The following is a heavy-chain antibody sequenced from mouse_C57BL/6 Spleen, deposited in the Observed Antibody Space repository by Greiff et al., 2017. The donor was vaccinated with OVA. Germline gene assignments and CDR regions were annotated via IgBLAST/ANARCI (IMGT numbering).Heavy chain of an antibody. V-gene: IGHV5-17*01. CDR2: ISSGSSTI. D-gene: IGHD1-1*01. CDR1: GFTFSDYG. CDR3: ARNNYYGVFAY. Sequence: DVHLVESGGGLVKPGGSLKLSCAASGFTFSDYGMHWVRQAPEKGLEWVAYISSGSSTIYYADTVKGRFTISRDNAKNTLFLQMTSLRSEDTAMYYCARNNYYGVFAYWGQGTLVTVSA. J-gene: IGHJ3*01.